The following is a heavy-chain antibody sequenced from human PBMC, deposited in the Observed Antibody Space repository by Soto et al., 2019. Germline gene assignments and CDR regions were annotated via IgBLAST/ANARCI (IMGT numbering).Heavy chain of an antibody. D-gene: IGHD6-19*01. J-gene: IGHJ4*02. CDR3: ASNREYSSAPKYFDY. CDR1: GGTFSSYA. Sequence: GASVKVSCKASGGTFSSYAISWVRQAPGQGLEWMGGIIPIFGTANYAQKFQGRVTITADESTSTAYMELSSLRSEDTAVYYCASNREYSSAPKYFDYWGQGTLVTVSS. V-gene: IGHV1-69*13. CDR2: IIPIFGTA.